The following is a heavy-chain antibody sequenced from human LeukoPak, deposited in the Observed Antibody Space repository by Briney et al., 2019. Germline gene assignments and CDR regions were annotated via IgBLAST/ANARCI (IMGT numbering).Heavy chain of an antibody. V-gene: IGHV4-59*01. Sequence: SETLSLTCTVSGGSISSYYWSWIRQPPGKGLEWIGYIYYSGSTNYNPSLKSRVTISVDTSKNQFSLKLSSVTAADTAVYYCARATRRITMVRGVHRGNYFDYWGQGTLVTVSS. CDR1: GGSISSYY. CDR3: ARATRRITMVRGVHRGNYFDY. D-gene: IGHD3-10*01. J-gene: IGHJ4*02. CDR2: IYYSGST.